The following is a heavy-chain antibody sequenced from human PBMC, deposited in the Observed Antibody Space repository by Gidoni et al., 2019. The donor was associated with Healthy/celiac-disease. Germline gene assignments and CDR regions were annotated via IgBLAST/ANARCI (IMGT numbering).Heavy chain of an antibody. D-gene: IGHD6-6*01. Sequence: TISRDNSKNTLYLQMNSLRAEDTAVYYCAKYEQLVRYDWFDPWGQGTLVTVSS. CDR3: AKYEQLVRYDWFDP. J-gene: IGHJ5*02. V-gene: IGHV3-23*01.